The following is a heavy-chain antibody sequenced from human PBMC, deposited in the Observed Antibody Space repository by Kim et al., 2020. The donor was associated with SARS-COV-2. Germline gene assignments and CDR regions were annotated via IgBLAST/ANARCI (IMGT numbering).Heavy chain of an antibody. CDR3: AKVDRQWLVGYYYYGMDV. Sequence: GGSLRLSCAASGFTFSSYAMSWVRQAPGKGLEWVSVIYSGGSSTYYADSVKGRFTISRDNSKNTLYLQMNSLRAEDTAVYYCAKVDRQWLVGYYYYGMDVWGQGTTVTVSS. J-gene: IGHJ6*02. D-gene: IGHD6-19*01. CDR2: IYSGGSST. V-gene: IGHV3-23*03. CDR1: GFTFSSYA.